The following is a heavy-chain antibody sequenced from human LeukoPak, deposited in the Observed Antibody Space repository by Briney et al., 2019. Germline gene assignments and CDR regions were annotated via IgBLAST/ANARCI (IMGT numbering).Heavy chain of an antibody. CDR3: ASDGYYCSGHNRCLSNYFCY. V-gene: IGHV1-2*02. CDR1: GYTFTAYY. CDR2: LNTNSGGT. D-gene: IGHD2-15*01. Sequence: EASVKVSCKASGYTFTAYYMHWVRQAPGQGLEWMGWLNTNSGGTNYAQNFQGRVTMTRDTSISTAYMELSRLKSDDTAVYYCASDGYYCSGHNRCLSNYFCYWGQGTLVTVSS. J-gene: IGHJ4*02.